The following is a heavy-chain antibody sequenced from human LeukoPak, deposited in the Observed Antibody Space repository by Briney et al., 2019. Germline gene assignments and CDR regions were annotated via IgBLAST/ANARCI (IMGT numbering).Heavy chain of an antibody. J-gene: IGHJ4*02. Sequence: GASVKVSCKVSGYTLTELSMHWVRQAPGKGLEWMGGFDPEDGETIYAQKFQGRVTMTEDTSTDTAYMELSSLRSEDTAVYYCATVKQPDYYDSSGYYFFDYWGQGTLVTVSS. D-gene: IGHD3-22*01. CDR2: FDPEDGET. CDR3: ATVKQPDYYDSSGYYFFDY. CDR1: GYTLTELS. V-gene: IGHV1-24*01.